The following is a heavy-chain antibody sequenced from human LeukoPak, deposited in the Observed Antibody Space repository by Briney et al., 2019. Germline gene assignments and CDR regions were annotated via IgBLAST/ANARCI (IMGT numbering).Heavy chain of an antibody. CDR3: ARETVKYSSSCPNY. CDR2: ISSRSSAI. Sequence: GGSLRLSCAASGFTFSGYAMSWVRQAPGKGLEWVSYISSRSSAIYYADSVKGRFTISRDNAKSSLYLQMNSLRAEDTAVYYCARETVKYSSSCPNYWGQGTLVTVSS. V-gene: IGHV3-48*01. CDR1: GFTFSGYA. J-gene: IGHJ4*02. D-gene: IGHD6-13*01.